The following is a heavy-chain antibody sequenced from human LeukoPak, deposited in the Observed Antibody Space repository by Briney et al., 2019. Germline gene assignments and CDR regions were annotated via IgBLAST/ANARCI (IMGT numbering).Heavy chain of an antibody. CDR2: IYYSWRN. D-gene: IGHD1-26*01. J-gene: IGHJ4*02. Sequence: PSETLSLTCTVSGGSISSYYWRWIRQPPGKGLEWVGYIYYSWRNNYNPSLKSRVTISVDTSKNQFSLKLSSVTAADTAVYYCARVVAVVGARGHELYYFDYWGQGTLVTVSS. V-gene: IGHV4-59*01. CDR1: GGSISSYY. CDR3: ARVVAVVGARGHELYYFDY.